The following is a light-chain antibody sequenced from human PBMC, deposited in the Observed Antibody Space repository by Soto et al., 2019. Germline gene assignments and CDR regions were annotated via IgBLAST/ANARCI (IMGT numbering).Light chain of an antibody. J-gene: IGKJ5*01. Sequence: TLILSPGKSATLCXGAGLSVSSNYLDWYQQQPXXAPRFXXXGAXSRATGIPDRFSGSGSGRDFTITISILVPEEVAVYDCQQYSGTLTIPFSRGTRVE. V-gene: IGKV3-20*01. CDR1: LSVSSNY. CDR2: GAX. CDR3: QQYSGTLTIP.